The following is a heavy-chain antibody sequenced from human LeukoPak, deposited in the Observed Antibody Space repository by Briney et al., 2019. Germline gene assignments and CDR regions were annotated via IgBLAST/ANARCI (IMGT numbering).Heavy chain of an antibody. Sequence: GGSLRLSCAASGFTFSSYAMHWVRQAPGKGLEWVSYISSSGSAIYYADSVKGRFTISRDNAKNSLYLQMNSLRAEDTAVYYCAELGITMIGGVWGKGTTVTISS. CDR2: ISSSGSAI. V-gene: IGHV3-48*03. J-gene: IGHJ6*04. D-gene: IGHD3-10*02. CDR1: GFTFSSYA. CDR3: AELGITMIGGV.